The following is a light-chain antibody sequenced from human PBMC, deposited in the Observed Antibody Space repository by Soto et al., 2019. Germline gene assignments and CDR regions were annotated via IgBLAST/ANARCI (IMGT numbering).Light chain of an antibody. CDR2: DAS. V-gene: IGKV1-33*01. CDR1: RAMSNS. CDR3: QKYENRPLT. J-gene: IGKJ4*01. Sequence: DIQMTQSPSSLSASVGDRVIITCRASRAMSNSLNWYQQKPGKAPKLLIYDASNLETGVPARFSASGSGADFTFTISCLQPEDFATYYCQKYENRPLTFGGGTKVEIK.